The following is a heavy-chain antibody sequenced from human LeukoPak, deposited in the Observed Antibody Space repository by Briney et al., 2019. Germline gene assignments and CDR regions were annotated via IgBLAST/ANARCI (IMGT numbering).Heavy chain of an antibody. Sequence: GGSLRLSCAASGFTFSTYSMNWVRQAPGKGLEWVSYITSSSSTMFYADSVKGRFTISRDNAKNSLYLQMNSLRAEDTALYYCAKDVYGSGSYYFDYWGQGTLVTVSS. CDR2: ITSSSSTM. CDR1: GFTFSTYS. J-gene: IGHJ4*02. CDR3: AKDVYGSGSYYFDY. V-gene: IGHV3-48*04. D-gene: IGHD3-10*01.